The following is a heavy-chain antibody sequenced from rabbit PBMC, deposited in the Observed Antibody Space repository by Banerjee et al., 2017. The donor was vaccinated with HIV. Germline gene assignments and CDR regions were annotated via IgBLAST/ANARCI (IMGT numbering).Heavy chain of an antibody. Sequence: QEQLEESGGDLVKPEGSLTLTCTASGFSFSSSYWICWVRQAPGKGLEWIACIYAGSSGYTYYASWAKGRFTISKTSSTTVTLQMTSLTAADTATYFCASNYAGYAGSNLWGQGTLVTVS. CDR2: IYAGSSGYT. J-gene: IGHJ4*01. D-gene: IGHD4-2*01. CDR3: ASNYAGYAGSNL. V-gene: IGHV1S45*01. CDR1: GFSFSSSYW.